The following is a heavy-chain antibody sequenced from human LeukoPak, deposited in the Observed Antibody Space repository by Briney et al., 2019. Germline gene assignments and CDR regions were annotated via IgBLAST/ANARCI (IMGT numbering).Heavy chain of an antibody. CDR2: ISYDGSKK. Sequence: GRSLRLSCAATGFTFSSYGMHWVRQAPGKGLEWVAVISYDGSKKYYADSVKGRFTISRDNSKNTLYLQMNSLRAEDTAVYYCAKELARGAFDIWGQGTMVTVSS. J-gene: IGHJ3*02. CDR3: AKELARGAFDI. CDR1: GFTFSSYG. V-gene: IGHV3-30*18. D-gene: IGHD3-10*01.